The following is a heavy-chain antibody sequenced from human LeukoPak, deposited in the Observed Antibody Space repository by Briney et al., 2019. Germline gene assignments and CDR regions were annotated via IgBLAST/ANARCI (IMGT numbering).Heavy chain of an antibody. CDR1: GYTFTGYY. J-gene: IGHJ4*02. V-gene: IGHV1-2*02. Sequence: ASVKVSCKASGYTFTGYYMHWVRQAPGQGLEWMGWINPNSGGTNYAQKLQGRVTMTTDTSTSTAYMELRSLRSDDTAVYYCARESDIVVVPAASLDYWGQGTLVTVSS. CDR2: INPNSGGT. CDR3: ARESDIVVVPAASLDY. D-gene: IGHD2-2*01.